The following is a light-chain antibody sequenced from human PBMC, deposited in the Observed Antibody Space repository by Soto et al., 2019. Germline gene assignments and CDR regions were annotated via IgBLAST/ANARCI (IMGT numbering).Light chain of an antibody. V-gene: IGKV3-15*01. Sequence: EIVLTQSPRTLSLSPGEGATLSCRAGQGAISNLAWYQQKPGQTPRLLIYDASTRATDIPARFSGSGSGTDFTLTISSLLSEDFAVYYCHQYYKWPLTFGGGTKVDIK. CDR3: HQYYKWPLT. CDR2: DAS. J-gene: IGKJ4*01. CDR1: QGAISN.